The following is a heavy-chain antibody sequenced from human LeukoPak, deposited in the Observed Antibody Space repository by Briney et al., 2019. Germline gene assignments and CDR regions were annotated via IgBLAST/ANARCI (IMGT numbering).Heavy chain of an antibody. CDR2: ISSSSSTI. CDR3: ARELGAVAGYGWIDY. J-gene: IGHJ4*02. V-gene: IGHV3-48*01. Sequence: GGSLRLSCAASGFTFSSYSMNWVRQAPGKGLEWVSYISSSSSTIYYADSVKGRFTISRDNAKNSLYLQMNSLRAEDTAVYYCARELGAVAGYGWIDYWGQGTLVTVSS. D-gene: IGHD6-19*01. CDR1: GFTFSSYS.